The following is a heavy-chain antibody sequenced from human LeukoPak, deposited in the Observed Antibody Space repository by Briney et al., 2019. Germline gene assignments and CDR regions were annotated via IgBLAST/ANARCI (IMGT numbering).Heavy chain of an antibody. Sequence: GGSLRLSCAASGFTFSDSFMSWVRQVPGKGLEWVSSIDYDSSHIYYAASVRGRFTISRDNARNSVYLQMDSLRVEDTAVYYCTRDPLRYLRVGHYDYWGQGTLVAVSS. CDR1: GFTFSDSF. J-gene: IGHJ4*02. CDR3: TRDPLRYLRVGHYDY. V-gene: IGHV3-21*01. CDR2: IDYDSSHI. D-gene: IGHD3-9*01.